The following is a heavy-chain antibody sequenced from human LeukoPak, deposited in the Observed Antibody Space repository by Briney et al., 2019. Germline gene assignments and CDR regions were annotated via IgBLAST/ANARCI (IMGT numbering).Heavy chain of an antibody. CDR2: IYYSGST. CDR3: ARDPADKDYFDY. CDR1: GGSISSGGYY. J-gene: IGHJ4*02. V-gene: IGHV4-31*03. Sequence: PSETLSLTCTVSGGSISSGGYYWSWIRQHPGKGLEWIGYIYYSGSTYYNPSLKSRVTISVDTSKNQFSLKLSSVTAADTAVYYCARDPADKDYFDYWGQGTLVTVSS.